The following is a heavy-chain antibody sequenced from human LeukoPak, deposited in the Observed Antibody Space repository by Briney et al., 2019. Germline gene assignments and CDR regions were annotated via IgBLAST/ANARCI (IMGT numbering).Heavy chain of an antibody. CDR2: ISGSGGST. CDR1: GFTFSDNY. V-gene: IGHV3-23*01. D-gene: IGHD6-13*01. Sequence: PGGSLRLSCAASGFTFSDNYMSWIRQAPGKGLEWVSAISGSGGSTYYADSVKGRFTISRDNSKNTLYLQMNSLRAEDTAVYYCAKVVAAADYWGQGTLVTVSS. J-gene: IGHJ4*02. CDR3: AKVVAAADY.